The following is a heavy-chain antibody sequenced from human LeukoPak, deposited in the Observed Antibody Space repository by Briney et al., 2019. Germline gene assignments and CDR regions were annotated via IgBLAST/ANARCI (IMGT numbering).Heavy chain of an antibody. CDR3: ATAKFGGNSYFHY. CDR1: GYTFTSYF. V-gene: IGHV1-46*01. CDR2: INPSGGST. J-gene: IGHJ4*02. D-gene: IGHD4-23*01. Sequence: ASVKVSCKASGYTFTSYFIHWVRQAPGQGLEWMGIINPSGGSTNYAQKFQGRVTMTRDTSTSTVYMELSSLRSEDTAVYYCATAKFGGNSYFHYWGQGTLVTVSS.